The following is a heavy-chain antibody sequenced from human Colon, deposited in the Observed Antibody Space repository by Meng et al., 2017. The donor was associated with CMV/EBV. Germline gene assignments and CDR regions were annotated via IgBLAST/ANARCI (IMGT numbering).Heavy chain of an antibody. V-gene: IGHV4-39*07. CDR3: AHSQRADASTWGLFDN. CDR1: AGSINTDKYY. D-gene: IGHD6-13*01. J-gene: IGHJ4*02. Sequence: SETLSLTCTVSAGSINTDKYYWAWVRQPPGKGLEWIGTIYFSGGTYYHPSLRSRVTISVDTSRNQFSLTLNSVTAANTAVYYCAHSQRADASTWGLFDNWGQGTLVTVSS. CDR2: IYFSGGT.